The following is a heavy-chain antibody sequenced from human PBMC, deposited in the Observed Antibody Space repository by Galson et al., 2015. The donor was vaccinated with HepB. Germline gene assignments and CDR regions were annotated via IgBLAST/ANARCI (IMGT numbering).Heavy chain of an antibody. CDR3: ARAWDWYYYMDV. V-gene: IGHV4-59*01. J-gene: IGHJ6*03. CDR1: GGPISGYF. Sequence: CTVSGGPISGYFWTWIRQSPGEGLEWIGHIFSSGTTKYNPSLKSRVTISLDMSKNQVSLKLGSVTAADTAKYYCARAWDWYYYMDVWGKGTTVTVSS. CDR2: IFSSGTT. D-gene: IGHD3/OR15-3a*01.